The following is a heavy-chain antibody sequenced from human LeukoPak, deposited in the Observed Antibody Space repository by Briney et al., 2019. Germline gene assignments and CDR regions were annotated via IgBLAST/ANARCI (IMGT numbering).Heavy chain of an antibody. Sequence: GGSLRLSCATSGFTFSSDPMNWVRQAPGKGLEWVSSISSSSSYIDYVDSVKGRFTISRDNAKNSLYLQMNSLRAEDTAVYYCAVDYDYWSAYYSDSRMTPKRGGQGTLVTVSP. J-gene: IGHJ4*02. V-gene: IGHV3-21*06. CDR1: GFTFSSDP. D-gene: IGHD3-3*01. CDR2: ISSSSSYI. CDR3: AVDYDYWSAYYSDSRMTPKR.